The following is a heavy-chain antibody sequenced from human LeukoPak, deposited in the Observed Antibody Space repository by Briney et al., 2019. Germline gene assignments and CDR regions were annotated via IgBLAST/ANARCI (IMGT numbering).Heavy chain of an antibody. J-gene: IGHJ4*02. D-gene: IGHD3-3*01. CDR1: GFTFRNYS. V-gene: IGHV3-7*01. CDR2: IKEDGSEK. CDR3: ARERVTITIFGVVFHTAFDY. Sequence: GGSLRLSCAASGFTFRNYSMNWVRQAPGKGLEWVASIKEDGSEKHYVDSVNGRFTISRDNAKKSLYLQMNSLRVEDTAVYYCARERVTITIFGVVFHTAFDYWGQGSLVTVSS.